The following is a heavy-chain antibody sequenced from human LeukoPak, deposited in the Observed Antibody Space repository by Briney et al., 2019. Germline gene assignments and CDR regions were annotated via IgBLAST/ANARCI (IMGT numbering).Heavy chain of an antibody. V-gene: IGHV4-4*07. J-gene: IGHJ4*02. CDR1: GGSISPYY. CDR2: LYVSGST. CDR3: ARGWYYYDSSGYDY. D-gene: IGHD3-22*01. Sequence: SETLSLTCTVSGGSISPYYWNWIRQPAGKGLEWIGRLYVSGSTYYNPSLKSRVTISVDRSKNQFSLKLSSVTAADTAVYYCARGWYYYDSSGYDYWGQGTLVTVSS.